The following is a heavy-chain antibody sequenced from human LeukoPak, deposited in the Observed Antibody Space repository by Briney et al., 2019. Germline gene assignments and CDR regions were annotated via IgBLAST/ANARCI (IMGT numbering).Heavy chain of an antibody. V-gene: IGHV4-59*01. J-gene: IGHJ4*02. D-gene: IGHD1-26*01. Sequence: SETLSLTCTVSGGSISTYYWSWIRQSPEKGLEWIGYIYNRGTTDYNPSLKGRVTISEDTSKNQFSLRLASVTAADTAVYYCARDRGSGFDYWGQGTLVTVSS. CDR3: ARDRGSGFDY. CDR2: IYNRGTT. CDR1: GGSISTYY.